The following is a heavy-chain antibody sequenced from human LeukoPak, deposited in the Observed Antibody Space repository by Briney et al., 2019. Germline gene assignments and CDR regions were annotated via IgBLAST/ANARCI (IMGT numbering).Heavy chain of an antibody. V-gene: IGHV3-11*04. D-gene: IGHD3-3*01. CDR1: GFTFSDYY. Sequence: GGSLRLSCAASGFTFSDYYMSWIRQAPGKGLEWVSYISSSGSTIYYADSVKGRFTISRDNAKNSLYLQMNSLRAEDTAVYYCAREAYDDFWSGSWRSYYYMDVWGKGTTVTVSS. CDR3: AREAYDDFWSGSWRSYYYMDV. CDR2: ISSSGSTI. J-gene: IGHJ6*03.